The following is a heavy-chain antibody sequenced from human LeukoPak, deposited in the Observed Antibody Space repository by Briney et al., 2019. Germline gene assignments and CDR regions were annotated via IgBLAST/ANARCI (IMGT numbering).Heavy chain of an antibody. Sequence: PSETLSLTCSVSGGSISSSSYYWGWIRQPPGKGLEWIGNMYYRVRTYYNPSLKSRVTISIDTSKNQFSLKLNSVTAADTAVYYCARIDGYSLFDPWGQGTLVTVSS. J-gene: IGHJ5*02. CDR1: GGSISSSSYY. CDR2: MYYRVRT. V-gene: IGHV4-39*07. D-gene: IGHD5-24*01. CDR3: ARIDGYSLFDP.